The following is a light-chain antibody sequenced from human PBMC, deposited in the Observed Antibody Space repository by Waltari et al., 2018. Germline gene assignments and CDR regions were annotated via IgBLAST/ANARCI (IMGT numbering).Light chain of an antibody. CDR1: QNINGNL. J-gene: IGKJ4*01. V-gene: IGKV3-20*01. Sequence: EIVLTQSPGTLSLPPGERATLACRASQNINGNLLGWFQQKPGQAPSLLIFSSSSRATGIPDRFSGSGSGTDFTLTISRLEPEDFAVYYCQQYGTSPLTFGGGTKVEIK. CDR2: SSS. CDR3: QQYGTSPLT.